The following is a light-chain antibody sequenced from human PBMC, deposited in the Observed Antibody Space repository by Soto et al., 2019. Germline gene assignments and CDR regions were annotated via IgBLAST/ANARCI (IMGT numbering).Light chain of an antibody. CDR3: QQYNNWPPWT. V-gene: IGKV3-15*01. J-gene: IGKJ1*01. Sequence: EIVITASPAPPSVSPGERATLSCRASQSVSSNLAWYQQKPGQAPRLLIYGASTRATGIPARFSGSGSGTEFTLTISSLQSEDFAVYYCQQYNNWPPWTFGQGTKVDIK. CDR1: QSVSSN. CDR2: GAS.